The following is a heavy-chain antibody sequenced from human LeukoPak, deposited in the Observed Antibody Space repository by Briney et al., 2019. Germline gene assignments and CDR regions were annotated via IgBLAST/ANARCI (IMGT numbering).Heavy chain of an antibody. Sequence: ASVKVSCKASGYTFTRYGFNWVRQAAGQGLEWMGWISAYNGNTNYAQKHQGRVTMTTDTSTSTAYMELRSLRSDDTAVYYCARDDALVATGSFDYWGQGTLVTVSS. CDR1: GYTFTRYG. CDR2: ISAYNGNT. CDR3: ARDDALVATGSFDY. J-gene: IGHJ4*02. D-gene: IGHD5-12*01. V-gene: IGHV1-18*01.